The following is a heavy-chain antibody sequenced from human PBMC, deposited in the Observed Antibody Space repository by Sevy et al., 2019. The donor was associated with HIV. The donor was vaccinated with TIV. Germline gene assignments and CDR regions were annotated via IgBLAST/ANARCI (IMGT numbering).Heavy chain of an antibody. CDR2: IYYNGHI. J-gene: IGHJ4*02. D-gene: IGHD1-26*01. Sequence: SETLSLTCTVSGGSITSLYWNWIRQPPGKGLEWIANIYYNGHINYNPSLKSRVTLSLDTSKTQFSLGLRSVTAADTAMYYCAGENAWGRGYSWGQGTLVTVSS. CDR3: AGENAWGRGYS. CDR1: GGSITSLY. V-gene: IGHV4-59*08.